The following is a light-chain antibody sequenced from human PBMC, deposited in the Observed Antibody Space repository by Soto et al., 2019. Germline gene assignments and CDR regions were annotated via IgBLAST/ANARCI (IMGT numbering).Light chain of an antibody. Sequence: QSVLTQPPSASGSPGQSVTISCTGTSSDVGGYNYVSWYQQHPGKAPKLMIYEVYKRPSGVSDRFSGSKSDNTASLTISGLQAEDEADYYCSSYRTISTLVFGGGTKVTVL. CDR2: EVY. J-gene: IGLJ3*02. V-gene: IGLV2-14*01. CDR1: SSDVGGYNY. CDR3: SSYRTISTLV.